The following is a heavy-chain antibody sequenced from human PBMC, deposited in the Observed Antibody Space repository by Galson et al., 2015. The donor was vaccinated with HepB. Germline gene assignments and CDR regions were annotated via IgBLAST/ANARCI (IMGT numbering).Heavy chain of an antibody. CDR1: GYTFTSYA. CDR2: INTNTGNP. V-gene: IGHV7-4-1*02. Sequence: SVKVSCKASGYTFTSYAMNWVRQAPGQGLEWMGWINTNTGNPTYAQGFTGRFVFSLDTSVSTAYLQISSLKAEDTAVYYCARGGPPDSLEIAYCGGDCYPRGGDYWGQGTLVTVSS. J-gene: IGHJ4*02. CDR3: ARGGPPDSLEIAYCGGDCYPRGGDY. D-gene: IGHD2-21*02.